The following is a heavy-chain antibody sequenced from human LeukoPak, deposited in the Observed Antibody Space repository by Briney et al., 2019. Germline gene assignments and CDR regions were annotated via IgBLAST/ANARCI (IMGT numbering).Heavy chain of an antibody. CDR2: ISGRGGGT. V-gene: IGHV3-23*01. J-gene: IGHJ4*02. CDR1: GFTFSNYG. Sequence: GGTLTLSCAASGFTFSNYGMSWVRQAPGKGLEWVSAISGRGGGTYYADSVKGRFTTSRDNSKNTLYLQMNSLRAEDTAVYYCAKSSPPPLRYWGQGTLVTVSS. CDR3: AKSSPPPLRY.